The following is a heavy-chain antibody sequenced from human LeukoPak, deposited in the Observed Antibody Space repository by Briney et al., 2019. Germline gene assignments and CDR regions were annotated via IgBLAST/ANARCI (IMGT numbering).Heavy chain of an antibody. D-gene: IGHD3-10*01. CDR3: ARLSQKATMVRGVYYFDY. CDR1: GGSISSSSYY. V-gene: IGHV4-39*01. J-gene: IGHJ4*02. Sequence: PSETLSLTCTVSGGSISSSSYYWGWIRQPPGKGLEWIGSIYYSGSTYYNPSLKSRVTISVDTSKNQFSLKLSSVTAADTAVYYCARLSQKATMVRGVYYFDYWGQGTLVTVSS. CDR2: IYYSGST.